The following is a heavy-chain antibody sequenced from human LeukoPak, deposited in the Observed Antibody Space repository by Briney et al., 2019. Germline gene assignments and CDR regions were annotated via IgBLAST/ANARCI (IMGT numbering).Heavy chain of an antibody. CDR3: ARGGACGSCDGFDV. CDR1: GWSFSGYY. D-gene: IGHD2-15*01. Sequence: SETLSLTCAVNGWSFSGYYWIWIRQPPGKGLEWIGEINHSGSTNYNPSLKRRVTISIDTSKNQFSLKLSSVTVADTAVYYCARGGACGSCDGFDVWGQGIMVTASS. V-gene: IGHV4-34*01. J-gene: IGHJ3*01. CDR2: INHSGST.